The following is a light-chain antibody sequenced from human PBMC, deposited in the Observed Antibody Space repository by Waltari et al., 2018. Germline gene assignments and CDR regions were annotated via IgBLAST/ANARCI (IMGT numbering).Light chain of an antibody. J-gene: IGKJ4*01. V-gene: IGKV3-11*01. Sequence: EIVLTQSPATLSLSPGERATLSCRASQSVSIYLAWYQQKPGQSPRLLIYDVYKRATGIPARISGSGSGTDFTLTISSLEPEDFVVYYCQQRSTWPPSFGGGTKVEIK. CDR2: DVY. CDR1: QSVSIY. CDR3: QQRSTWPPS.